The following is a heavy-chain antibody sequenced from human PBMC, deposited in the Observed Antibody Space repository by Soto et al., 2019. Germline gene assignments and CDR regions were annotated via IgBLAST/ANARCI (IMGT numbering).Heavy chain of an antibody. CDR1: GFTFSSYA. D-gene: IGHD3-22*01. Sequence: EVQLLESGGGLVQPGGSLRLSCAASGFTFSSYAMSWVRQAPGKGLEWVSAISGSGGSTYYADSVKGRFTISRDNSKNTLYLHMNSLRAEDTAVYYCARVVSLYYGMDVWGQGTTVTVSS. J-gene: IGHJ6*02. V-gene: IGHV3-23*01. CDR3: ARVVSLYYGMDV. CDR2: ISGSGGST.